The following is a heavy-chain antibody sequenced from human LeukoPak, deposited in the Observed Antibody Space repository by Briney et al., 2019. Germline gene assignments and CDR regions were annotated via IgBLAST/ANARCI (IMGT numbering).Heavy chain of an antibody. CDR2: ISSSGSTI. V-gene: IGHV3-48*03. J-gene: IGHJ4*02. D-gene: IGHD6-19*01. Sequence: GGSLRLSCAASGFTFRSYEMNWVRQAPGKGLEWVSYISSSGSTIYYAVSVKGRFTISRDNAKNSLSLQMNSLRAEDTAVYYCARSVAAFFDYWGQGTLVTVSS. CDR1: GFTFRSYE. CDR3: ARSVAAFFDY.